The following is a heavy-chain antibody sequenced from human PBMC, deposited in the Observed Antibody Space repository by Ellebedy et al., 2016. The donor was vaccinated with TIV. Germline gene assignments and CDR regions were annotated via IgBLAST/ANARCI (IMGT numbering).Heavy chain of an antibody. V-gene: IGHV3-66*01. D-gene: IGHD3-10*02. CDR3: ARASFYDVDLSGWYFDL. CDR1: GFTFSTYA. Sequence: GGSLRLSCAASGFTFSTYAMHRVRQAPGKGPEWVSGIYTDDTTYYADSVKGRFTVSRDNAKNTLYPHIDSLRTEDMAVYYCARASFYDVDLSGWYFDLWGRGTLVTVSS. J-gene: IGHJ2*01. CDR2: IYTDDTT.